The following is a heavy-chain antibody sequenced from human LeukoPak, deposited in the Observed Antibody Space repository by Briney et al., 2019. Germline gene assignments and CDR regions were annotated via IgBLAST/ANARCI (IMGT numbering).Heavy chain of an antibody. Sequence: GGSLSLSCAASGFTFSSYSMNWVRQAPGKGLEWVSSISSSSSYTYYADSVKGRFTISRDNAKNSLYLQMNSLRAEDTAVYYCARDDPLALWFGELPDYFDYWGQGTLVTVSS. CDR1: GFTFSSYS. D-gene: IGHD3-10*01. CDR3: ARDDPLALWFGELPDYFDY. V-gene: IGHV3-21*01. J-gene: IGHJ4*02. CDR2: ISSSSSYT.